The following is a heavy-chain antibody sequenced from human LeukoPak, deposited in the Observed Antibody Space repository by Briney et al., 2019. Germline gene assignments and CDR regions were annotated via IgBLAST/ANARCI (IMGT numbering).Heavy chain of an antibody. CDR3: ARGGRQDPQDYYYGMDV. J-gene: IGHJ6*02. CDR1: GYTLTELS. CDR2: FDPEDGET. V-gene: IGHV1-24*01. Sequence: ASVKVSCKVSGYTLTELSMHWVRQAPGKGLEWMGGFDPEDGETIYAQKFQGRVTMTEDTSTDTAYMELSSLRSEDTAVYYCARGGRQDPQDYYYGMDVWGQGTTVTVSS.